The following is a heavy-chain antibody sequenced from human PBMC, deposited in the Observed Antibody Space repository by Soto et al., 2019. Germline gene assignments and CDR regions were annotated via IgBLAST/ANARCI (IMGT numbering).Heavy chain of an antibody. CDR1: GFTFSSYS. CDR2: ISRSSSYI. V-gene: IGHV3-21*01. Sequence: GGSLRRSCAASGFTFSSYSMNWVRQAPGKGLEWVSSISRSSSYIYYADSMKGRFTISRDNAKNSLYLQMNNLRAEDTAVYYCARDGYSSGWSPFDSWGQGTLVTVS. J-gene: IGHJ4*02. D-gene: IGHD6-19*01. CDR3: ARDGYSSGWSPFDS.